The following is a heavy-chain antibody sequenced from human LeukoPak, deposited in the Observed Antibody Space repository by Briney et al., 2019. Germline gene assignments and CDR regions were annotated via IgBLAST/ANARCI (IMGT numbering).Heavy chain of an antibody. Sequence: GGSLRLSCAASGFTFDDYAMHWVRQAPGKGLEWVAGISWNSGSIGYADSVKGRFTISRDNAKNSLYLQMNSLRAEDMALYYCAKAKSVGYSYGFDYWGQGTLVTVSS. CDR2: ISWNSGSI. V-gene: IGHV3-9*03. CDR3: AKAKSVGYSYGFDY. D-gene: IGHD5-18*01. CDR1: GFTFDDYA. J-gene: IGHJ4*02.